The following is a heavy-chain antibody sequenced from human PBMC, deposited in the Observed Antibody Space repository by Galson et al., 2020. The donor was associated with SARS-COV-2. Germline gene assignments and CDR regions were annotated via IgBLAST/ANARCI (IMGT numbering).Heavy chain of an antibody. CDR2: IRGGGTST. V-gene: IGHV3-23*01. Sequence: GGSLRLSCAASGFTFGRYSMSWVRQAPGKGMEWVSSIRGGGTSTNHADSVKGRFTIPRDNSTNTLYLQMSSLRAEDTSLYYWAKDRGNDYGDQLESWGQGTLVSGSS. CDR3: AKDRGNDYGDQLES. J-gene: IGHJ5*02. CDR1: GFTFGRYS. D-gene: IGHD4-17*01.